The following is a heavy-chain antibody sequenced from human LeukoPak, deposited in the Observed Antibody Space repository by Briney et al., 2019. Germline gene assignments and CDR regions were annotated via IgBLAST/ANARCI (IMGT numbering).Heavy chain of an antibody. V-gene: IGHV4-39*01. D-gene: IGHD3-16*01. J-gene: IGHJ4*02. CDR2: XXXSXTT. CDR1: GGSISSTSXX. CDR3: ARLFXGARHFDY. Sequence: SETLSLTCTVSGGSISSTSXXXXXXRQPPXXXXXXXGXXXXSXTTYYNPXXXXXXXXSXDTSKNQFSLKLTSVTAADTAVYYCARLFXGARHFDYWGQGTLVTVSS.